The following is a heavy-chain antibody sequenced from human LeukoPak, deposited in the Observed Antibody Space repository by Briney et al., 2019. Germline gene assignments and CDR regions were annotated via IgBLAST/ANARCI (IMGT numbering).Heavy chain of an antibody. D-gene: IGHD7-27*01. CDR3: AIQPWGSGNDWYFDL. J-gene: IGHJ2*01. CDR1: GYTFTAYY. Sequence: ASVKVSCKASGYTFTAYYIHWVRHAPGQGLEWMGWTSPNSGGTDYAQKFKGRVTMTRDTSISTTYVELSSLTSDDTAVYYCAIQPWGSGNDWYFDLWGRGTLVTVSS. CDR2: TSPNSGGT. V-gene: IGHV1-2*02.